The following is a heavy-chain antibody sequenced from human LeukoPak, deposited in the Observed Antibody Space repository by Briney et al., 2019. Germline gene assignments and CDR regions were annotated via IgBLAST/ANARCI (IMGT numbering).Heavy chain of an antibody. V-gene: IGHV1-18*01. J-gene: IGHJ5*02. CDR3: ARVGMWRLRNWNWFDP. D-gene: IGHD1-1*01. CDR2: ISAYNGNT. Sequence: GASVKVSCTASGYTFTSYGIGWVRQAPGQGLEWMGWISAYNGNTNYAQKLQGRVTMTTDTSTNTAYMELRSLRSDDTAVYYCARVGMWRLRNWNWFDPWGQGTLVTVSS. CDR1: GYTFTSYG.